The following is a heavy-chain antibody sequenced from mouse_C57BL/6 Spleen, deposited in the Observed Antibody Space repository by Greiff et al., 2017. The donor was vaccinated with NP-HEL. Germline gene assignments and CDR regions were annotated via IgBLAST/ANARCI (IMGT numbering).Heavy chain of an antibody. V-gene: IGHV1-80*01. CDR1: GYAFSSYW. D-gene: IGHD2-12*01. Sequence: QVQLQQSGAELVKPGASVKISCKASGYAFSSYWMNWVKQRPGKGLEWIGQIYPGVGDSHYIGKFNGKATLTADKPSSTAYMQLSSLSSEDSAVYFGAREGGYSNDRGDAMDYWGQGTSVTVSS. J-gene: IGHJ4*01. CDR2: IYPGVGDS. CDR3: AREGGYSNDRGDAMDY.